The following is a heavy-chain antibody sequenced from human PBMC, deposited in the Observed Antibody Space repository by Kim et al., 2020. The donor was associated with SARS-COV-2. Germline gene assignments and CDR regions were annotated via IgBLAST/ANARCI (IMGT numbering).Heavy chain of an antibody. CDR2: IYYSGST. CDR1: GGSMSNYY. D-gene: IGHD4-17*01. V-gene: IGHV4-59*13. Sequence: SETLSLTCTVSGGSMSNYYWNWVRQPPGKGLEWIGYIYYSGSTKYNPSLKSRLTISLDTAKNQFSLNLSSVTAADTAVYYCARQTSSNYGDFAYWGQGAPVTVAS. J-gene: IGHJ4*02. CDR3: ARQTSSNYGDFAY.